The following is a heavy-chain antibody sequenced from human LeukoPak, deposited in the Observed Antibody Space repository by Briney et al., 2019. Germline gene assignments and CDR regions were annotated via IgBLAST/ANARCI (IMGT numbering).Heavy chain of an antibody. V-gene: IGHV3-74*01. CDR2: IDPDGSST. CDR3: AREDYSNYAPYFDY. D-gene: IGHD4-11*01. CDR1: GFTFSSYA. Sequence: QAGGSLRLSCAASGFTFSSYAMSWVRQAPGKGLVWVSRIDPDGSSTNYADSVKGRFTISRDNAKNTLYLQLNSLRAEDTAVYYCAREDYSNYAPYFDYWGQGTLVTVSS. J-gene: IGHJ4*02.